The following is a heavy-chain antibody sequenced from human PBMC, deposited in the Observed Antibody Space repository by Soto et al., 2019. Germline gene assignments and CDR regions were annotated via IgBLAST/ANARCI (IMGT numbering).Heavy chain of an antibody. CDR3: VRGEMRSSSGHTWFDT. V-gene: IGHV3-13*01. D-gene: IGHD6-6*01. CDR2: INIGGDT. CDR1: GFTVRSYE. J-gene: IGHJ5*02. Sequence: PGGSLRLSCAASGFTVRSYEMHWVRQGTGKGLEWVPRINIGGDTFYSGSVKGRFTVSREDARNSAYLQMDRLRVGDTAVYYCVRGEMRSSSGHTWFDTWGQGVLVTVSS.